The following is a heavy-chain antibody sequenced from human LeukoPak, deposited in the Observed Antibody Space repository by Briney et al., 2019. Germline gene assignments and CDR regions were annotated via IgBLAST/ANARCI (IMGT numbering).Heavy chain of an antibody. Sequence: KTSETLSLTCAVYGGSFSSYYWSWIRQPPGKGLEWIGEVNHSGSTNYNPSLKSRVTISLDTSKNQFSLKVRSVTVADTAVYYCARHGYTYDYGSAHYYYYMDVWGKGTTVTVSS. D-gene: IGHD5-18*01. V-gene: IGHV4-34*01. CDR2: VNHSGST. J-gene: IGHJ6*03. CDR3: ARHGYTYDYGSAHYYYYMDV. CDR1: GGSFSSYY.